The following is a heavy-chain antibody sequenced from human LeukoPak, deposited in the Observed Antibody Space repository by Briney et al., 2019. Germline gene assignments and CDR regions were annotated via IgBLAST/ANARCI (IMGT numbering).Heavy chain of an antibody. Sequence: ASETLSLTCAVYGGSFSGYYWSWIRQPPGKGLEWIGEINHSGSTYYNPSLKSRVTISVDTSKNQFSLKLSSVTAADTAVYYCARGKRDTYYYDSSGYPNFDYWGQGTLVTVSS. J-gene: IGHJ4*02. CDR1: GGSFSGYY. V-gene: IGHV4-34*01. D-gene: IGHD3-22*01. CDR2: INHSGST. CDR3: ARGKRDTYYYDSSGYPNFDY.